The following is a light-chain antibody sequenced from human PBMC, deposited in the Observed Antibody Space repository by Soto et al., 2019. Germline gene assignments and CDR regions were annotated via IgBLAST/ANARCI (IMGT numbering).Light chain of an antibody. CDR3: KQFYSAPRT. CDR2: GAY. J-gene: IGKJ1*01. Sequence: LTQAPSTLSLSPGERGTLPCRASQRVSSRYLDWYQQKPGRAPSLVIYGAYSMATGVQARFSGSGSETDFTLTIRSLQPEDFAAYYCKQFYSAPRTVGEGTKVDIK. V-gene: IGKV3-20*01. CDR1: QRVSSRY.